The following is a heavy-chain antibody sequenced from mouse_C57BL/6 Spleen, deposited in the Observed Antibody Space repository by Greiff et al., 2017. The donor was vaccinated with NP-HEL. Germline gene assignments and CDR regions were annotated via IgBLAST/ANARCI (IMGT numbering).Heavy chain of an antibody. CDR2: ISDGGSYT. CDR3: ARVPSTTALSYFDY. J-gene: IGHJ2*01. Sequence: EVKLVESGGGLVKPGGSLKLSCAASGFTFSSYAMSWVRQTPEKRLEWVATISDGGSYTYYPDNVKGRFTISRDNAKNNLYLQMSHLKSEDTAMYYCARVPSTTALSYFDYWGQGTTLTVSS. V-gene: IGHV5-4*03. D-gene: IGHD1-2*01. CDR1: GFTFSSYA.